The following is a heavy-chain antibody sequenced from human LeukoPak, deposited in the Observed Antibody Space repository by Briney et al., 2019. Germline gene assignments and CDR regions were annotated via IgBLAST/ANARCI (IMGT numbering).Heavy chain of an antibody. V-gene: IGHV4-39*01. Sequence: KPSETLSLTCTVSGGSISSSSYYWGWIRQPPGKGLEWIGSIYYSGGTYYNPSPKSRVTISVDTSKNQFSLKLSSVTAADTAVYYCARLPIGDYYFDYWGQGTLVTVSS. CDR2: IYYSGGT. CDR3: ARLPIGDYYFDY. D-gene: IGHD4-17*01. CDR1: GGSISSSSYY. J-gene: IGHJ4*02.